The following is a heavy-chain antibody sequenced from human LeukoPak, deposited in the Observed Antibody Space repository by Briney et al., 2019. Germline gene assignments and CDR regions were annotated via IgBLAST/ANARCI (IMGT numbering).Heavy chain of an antibody. Sequence: TLSLTCTVSGGSISSGGYYWSWIRQHPGKGLEWIGYIYYSGSTYYNPSLKSRVTISVDTSKNQFSLKLSSVTAADTAVYYCARGGSYSNYVGYWGQGTLVTVSS. CDR3: ARGGSYSNYVGY. CDR1: GGSISSGGYY. J-gene: IGHJ4*02. V-gene: IGHV4-31*03. D-gene: IGHD1-26*01. CDR2: IYYSGST.